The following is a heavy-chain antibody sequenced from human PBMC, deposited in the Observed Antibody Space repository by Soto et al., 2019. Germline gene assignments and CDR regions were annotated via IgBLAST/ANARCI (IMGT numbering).Heavy chain of an antibody. CDR2: IIPIFGTA. Sequence: SVKVSCKASGGTFSSYAISWVRQAPGQGLEWMGGIIPIFGTANYAQKFQGRVTITADESTSTAYMELSSLRSEDTAVYYCARSIVVVITSLAVRAFDIWGQGTMVTVSS. CDR1: GGTFSSYA. V-gene: IGHV1-69*13. CDR3: ARSIVVVITSLAVRAFDI. D-gene: IGHD3-22*01. J-gene: IGHJ3*02.